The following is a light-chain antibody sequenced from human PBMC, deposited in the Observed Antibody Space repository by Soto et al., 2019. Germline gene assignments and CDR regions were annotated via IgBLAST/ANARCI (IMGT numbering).Light chain of an antibody. Sequence: EIVMTQSPATLSVSPGERATLSCRASQSVSSNLAWYQQKPGQAPRLLIYGASTRATGIPARFSGSGSGTEFTLTISSLQSEDFAVYYCQQYTSWVFGPGTKVDI. V-gene: IGKV3-15*01. J-gene: IGKJ3*01. CDR1: QSVSSN. CDR2: GAS. CDR3: QQYTSWV.